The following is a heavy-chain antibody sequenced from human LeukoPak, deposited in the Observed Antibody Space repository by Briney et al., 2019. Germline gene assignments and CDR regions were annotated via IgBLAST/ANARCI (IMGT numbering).Heavy chain of an antibody. D-gene: IGHD5-18*01. J-gene: IGHJ4*02. CDR1: GFTVNNNY. V-gene: IGHV3-53*01. Sequence: PGGSLGLSCAASGFTVNNNYMSWVRQAPGKGLEWVSIIYSGDITYYADSVKGRFTISRDNSKNTLYLQMNSLRAEDTAVYYCARGSGYNYGFPDYWGQGTLVTVSS. CDR2: IYSGDIT. CDR3: ARGSGYNYGFPDY.